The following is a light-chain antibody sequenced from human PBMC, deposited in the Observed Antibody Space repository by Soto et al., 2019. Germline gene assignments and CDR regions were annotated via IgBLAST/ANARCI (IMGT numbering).Light chain of an antibody. CDR3: QQRSNWPPIT. V-gene: IGKV3-11*01. CDR1: QSARSS. Sequence: EVVMTQSPATPSVSPGERATLSCRASQSARSSLGWYQQKPGQPPSLLIYDASNRATGIPARFSGSGSGTDFTLTISSLEPEDFAVYYCQQRSNWPPITFGQGTRLEIK. J-gene: IGKJ5*01. CDR2: DAS.